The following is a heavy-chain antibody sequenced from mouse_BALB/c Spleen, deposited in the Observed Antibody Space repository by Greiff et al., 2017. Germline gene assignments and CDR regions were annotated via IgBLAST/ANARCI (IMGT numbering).Heavy chain of an antibody. J-gene: IGHJ1*01. D-gene: IGHD2-1*01. V-gene: IGHV1S81*02. CDR2: INPSNGGT. CDR1: GYTFTSYY. CDR3: ARCGNYPYWYFDV. Sequence: VQLQQSGAELVKPGASVKLSCKASGYTFTSYYMYWVKQRPGQGLEWIGEINPSNGGTNFNEKFKSKATLTVDKSSSTAYMQLSSLTSEDSAVYYCARCGNYPYWYFDVWGAGTTVTVSS.